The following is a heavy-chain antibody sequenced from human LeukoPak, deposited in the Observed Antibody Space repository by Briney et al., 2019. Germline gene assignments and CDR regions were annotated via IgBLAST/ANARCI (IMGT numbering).Heavy chain of an antibody. D-gene: IGHD2-15*01. J-gene: IGHJ5*02. CDR1: GYTFTGYY. CDR2: INPNSGGT. V-gene: IGHV1-2*02. Sequence: ASVKVSCKASGYTFTGYYMHWVRQAPGQGLEWMGWINPNSGGTNYAQKFQGRVTMTRDTSISTAYMELSGLRSDDTAVYYCARDKQGYCSGGSCYSIWFDPWGQGTLVTVSS. CDR3: ARDKQGYCSGGSCYSIWFDP.